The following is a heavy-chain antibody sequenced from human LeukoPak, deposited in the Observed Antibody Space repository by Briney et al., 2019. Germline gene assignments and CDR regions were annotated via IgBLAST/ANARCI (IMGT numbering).Heavy chain of an antibody. CDR1: GFTFSTYY. V-gene: IGHV3-7*03. D-gene: IGHD2-2*01. CDR2: IKPDGREG. Sequence: PGGSLRLSCAASGFTFSTYYMSWVRQAPGKGLEGVANIKPDGREGYYVDSVKGRFTISRDNAKNSLYLQMNSLRAEDTAVYYCARYRYCSSANCYGDYWGQGTLVTVSS. J-gene: IGHJ4*02. CDR3: ARYRYCSSANCYGDY.